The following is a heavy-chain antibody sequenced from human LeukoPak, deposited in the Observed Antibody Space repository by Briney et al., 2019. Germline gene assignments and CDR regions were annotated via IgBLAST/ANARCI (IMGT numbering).Heavy chain of an antibody. CDR3: ARVPGYTSGRGTIDS. CDR1: GFTFSSYS. V-gene: IGHV3-21*04. D-gene: IGHD5-18*01. J-gene: IGHJ4*02. CDR2: ISSSSSYI. Sequence: GGSLRLSCAASGFTFSSYSMNWVRQAPGKGLEWVSSISSSSSYIYYADSVKGRFTISRDNAKNSLFLQMNSLRAEDTAVYYCARVPGYTSGRGTIDSWGQGTLVTVSS.